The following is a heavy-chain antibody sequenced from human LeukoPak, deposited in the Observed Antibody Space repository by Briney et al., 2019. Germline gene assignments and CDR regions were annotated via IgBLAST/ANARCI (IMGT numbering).Heavy chain of an antibody. V-gene: IGHV3-30*18. CDR3: AKLDRQQLTWGAFYFDY. CDR1: GFTFSSYG. J-gene: IGHJ4*02. D-gene: IGHD6-13*01. CDR2: ISYDGSNK. Sequence: GGSLRLSCAASGFTFSSYGMHWVRQAPGKGLEWVAVISYDGSNKYYADSVKGRFTISRDNSKNTLYLQMNSLRAEDTAVYYCAKLDRQQLTWGAFYFDYWGQGTLVTVSS.